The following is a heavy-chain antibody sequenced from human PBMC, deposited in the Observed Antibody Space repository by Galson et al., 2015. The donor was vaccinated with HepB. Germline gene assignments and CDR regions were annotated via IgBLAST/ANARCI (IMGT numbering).Heavy chain of an antibody. J-gene: IGHJ2*01. Sequence: SVKVSCKASGYTFTSYYMHWVRQAPGQGLEWMGIINPSGGSTSYAQKLQGRVTMTRDTSTSTVYMELSSLRSEDTAVYYCARDGGGSYWSWYFDLWGRGTLVTVSS. CDR1: GYTFTSYY. CDR2: INPSGGST. D-gene: IGHD1-26*01. V-gene: IGHV1-46*04. CDR3: ARDGGGSYWSWYFDL.